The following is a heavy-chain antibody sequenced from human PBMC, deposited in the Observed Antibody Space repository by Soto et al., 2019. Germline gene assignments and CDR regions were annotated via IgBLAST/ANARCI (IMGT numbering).Heavy chain of an antibody. D-gene: IGHD2-21*01. V-gene: IGHV4-39*07. CDR3: ARVFLYICGHHPSFDF. CDR2: IYYSGST. CDR1: GGSISSSSYY. J-gene: IGHJ4*02. Sequence: PSETLSLTCTVSGGSISSSSYYWGWIRQPPGKGLEWIGSIYYSGSTYYNPSLKSRVTISVDTSKNQFSLKLSSVTAADTAVYYCARVFLYICGHHPSFDFWGQGTLVTVSS.